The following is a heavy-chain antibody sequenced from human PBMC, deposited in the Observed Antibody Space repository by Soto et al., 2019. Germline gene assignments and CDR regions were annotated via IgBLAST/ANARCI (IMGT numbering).Heavy chain of an antibody. J-gene: IGHJ4*02. Sequence: SVTRSLTWAVSGGSLTSGTYSWNWIRQPPGKVLEWIGYIFPSGTTYYNPSLKSRVSISIDVSKNQFSLNLRSLTAADTAVYYCARGREFDSWGQGTLVTVSS. CDR3: ARGREFDS. V-gene: IGHV4-30-2*01. CDR1: GGSLTSGTYS. CDR2: IFPSGTT.